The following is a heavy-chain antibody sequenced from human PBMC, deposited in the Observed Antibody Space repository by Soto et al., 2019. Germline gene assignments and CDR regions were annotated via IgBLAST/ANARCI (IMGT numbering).Heavy chain of an antibody. J-gene: IGHJ6*02. V-gene: IGHV3-7*03. CDR3: ARDGRERLWPDYYGMDV. D-gene: IGHD1-26*01. Sequence: GGSLSLTCVASGFTFSSDRKSWVRQAPGQGQEWVANIKQDGSEKYYVDSVKGRFTISRDNAKNSLYLQMNSLRAEDTAVYYCARDGRERLWPDYYGMDVWGQGTTVTVSS. CDR2: IKQDGSEK. CDR1: GFTFSSDR.